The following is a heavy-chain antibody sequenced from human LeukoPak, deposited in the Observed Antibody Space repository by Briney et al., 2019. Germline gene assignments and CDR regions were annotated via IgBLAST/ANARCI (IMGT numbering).Heavy chain of an antibody. CDR3: ARGKPPGYCSSTSCSDP. CDR2: IYYSGST. J-gene: IGHJ5*02. D-gene: IGHD2-2*01. Sequence: SETLSLTCTVSGGSISSGGYYWSWIRQHPGKGLEWIGYIYYSGSTYYNPSLKSRVTISVDTSKNQFSLKLSSVTAADTAVYCCARGKPPGYCSSTSCSDPWGQGTLVTVSS. V-gene: IGHV4-31*03. CDR1: GGSISSGGYY.